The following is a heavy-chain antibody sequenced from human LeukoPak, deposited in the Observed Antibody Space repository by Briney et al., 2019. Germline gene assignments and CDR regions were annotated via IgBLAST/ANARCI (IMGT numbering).Heavy chain of an antibody. D-gene: IGHD5-12*01. J-gene: IGHJ6*02. CDR3: ARRGRRWPRWFNYGMDV. V-gene: IGHV1-8*01. CDR1: GYTFTSYD. Sequence: ASVKVSCKASGYTFTSYDINWVRQATGQGLEWMGWMNPNSGNTGYAQKFQGRVTMTRNTSISTAYMELSSLRSEDTAVYYCARRGRRWPRWFNYGMDVWGQGTTVTVSS. CDR2: MNPNSGNT.